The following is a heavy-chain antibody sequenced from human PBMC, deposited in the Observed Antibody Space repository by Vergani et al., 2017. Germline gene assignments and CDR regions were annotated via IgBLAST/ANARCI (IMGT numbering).Heavy chain of an antibody. V-gene: IGHV1-69*02. J-gene: IGHJ4*02. CDR1: GGTFSSYT. D-gene: IGHD3-10*01. Sequence: QVQLVQSGAEVKKPGSSVKVSCKASGGTFSSYTISWVRQAPGQGLEWMGRIIPILGIANYAQKFQGRVTITADKSTSTAYMELSSLRSDDTAVYYCARQITMVRGVMGYWGQGTLVTVSS. CDR3: ARQITMVRGVMGY. CDR2: IIPILGIA.